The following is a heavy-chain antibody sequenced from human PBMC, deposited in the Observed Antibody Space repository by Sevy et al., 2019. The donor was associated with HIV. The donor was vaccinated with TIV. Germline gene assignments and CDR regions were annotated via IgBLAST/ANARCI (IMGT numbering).Heavy chain of an antibody. CDR1: GDSISSTTYF. V-gene: IGHV4-39*01. Sequence: SETLSLTCTVSGDSISSTTYFWAWIRQPPGKGLEGVGGIYYTGSTYYSPSLQSRVTISVDTSKSQFSLRLSSVTAPDTAVYYCASGYSSGYNFDFWGQGSLVTVSS. CDR3: ASGYSSGYNFDF. J-gene: IGHJ4*02. D-gene: IGHD5-18*01. CDR2: IYYTGST.